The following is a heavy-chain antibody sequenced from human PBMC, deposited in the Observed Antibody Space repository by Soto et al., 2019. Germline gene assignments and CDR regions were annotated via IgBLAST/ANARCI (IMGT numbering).Heavy chain of an antibody. Sequence: QVQLQESGPGLVKPSETLSLTCTVSGGSISSYYWSWIRQPPGKGLEWIGYIYYSGSTNYNPSLKSRVTISVDTSKNQFSLKLSSVTAADTDVYYCARAAATPSWFDPWGQGTLVTVSS. J-gene: IGHJ5*02. CDR3: ARAAATPSWFDP. CDR2: IYYSGST. V-gene: IGHV4-59*01. D-gene: IGHD2-15*01. CDR1: GGSISSYY.